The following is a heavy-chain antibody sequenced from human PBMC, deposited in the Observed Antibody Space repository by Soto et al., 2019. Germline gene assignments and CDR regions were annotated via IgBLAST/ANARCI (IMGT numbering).Heavy chain of an antibody. V-gene: IGHV3-7*03. D-gene: IGHD2-15*01. CDR3: AKRRGAGGHFDY. Sequence: TGGSLRLSCAASGFTFSSYAMHWVRQAPGKGLEWVANIKQDGSEKYSVDSVKGRFTISRDNAKNSLYLQMNSLTAEDMAVYFCAKRRGAGGHFDYWGQGALVTVSS. CDR2: IKQDGSEK. J-gene: IGHJ4*02. CDR1: GFTFSSYA.